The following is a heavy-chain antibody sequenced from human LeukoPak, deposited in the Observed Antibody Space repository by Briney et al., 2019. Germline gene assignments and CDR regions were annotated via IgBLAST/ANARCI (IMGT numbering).Heavy chain of an antibody. Sequence: GGSLRLSCAASGFTVSSNYMSWVRQAPGKGLEWVSVIYSGGGTGYADSVKGRFTISRDNSKNTLYLQMNSLRAEDTAVYYCARAVGVTAIHNAFDIWGQGTMVTVSS. J-gene: IGHJ3*02. CDR1: GFTVSSNY. D-gene: IGHD2-21*02. V-gene: IGHV3-66*02. CDR2: IYSGGGT. CDR3: ARAVGVTAIHNAFDI.